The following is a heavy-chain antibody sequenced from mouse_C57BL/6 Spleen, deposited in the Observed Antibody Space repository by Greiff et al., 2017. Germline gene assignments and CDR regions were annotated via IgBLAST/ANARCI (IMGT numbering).Heavy chain of an antibody. CDR2: ISSGSSTI. Sequence: EVKLVESGGGLVKPGGSLKLSCAASGFTFSDYGMHWVRQAPEKGLEWVAYISSGSSTIYYADTVKGRFTIARDNAKNTLFLQMTSLRSEDTAMYYCARGGYWGYGMEYWGKGTSVTVSS. J-gene: IGHJ4*01. CDR3: ARGGYWGYGMEY. D-gene: IGHD3-1*01. CDR1: GFTFSDYG. V-gene: IGHV5-17*01.